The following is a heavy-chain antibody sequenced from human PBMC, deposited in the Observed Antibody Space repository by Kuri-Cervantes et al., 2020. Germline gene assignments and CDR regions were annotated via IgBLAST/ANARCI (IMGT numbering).Heavy chain of an antibody. J-gene: IGHJ4*02. Sequence: ASVKVSCKASGYTLTSYGISWVRQAPGQGLEWMGWIGAYNGDTNYAQKLQGRVTMTTDTSTSTAYMELRSLRSDDTAVYYCARVGYSSGWYKVDYWGQGTLVTVSS. D-gene: IGHD6-19*01. CDR3: ARVGYSSGWYKVDY. CDR2: IGAYNGDT. V-gene: IGHV1-18*01. CDR1: GYTLTSYG.